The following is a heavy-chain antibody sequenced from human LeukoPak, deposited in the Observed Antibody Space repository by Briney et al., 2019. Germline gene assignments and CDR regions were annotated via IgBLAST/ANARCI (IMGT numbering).Heavy chain of an antibody. CDR2: ISYDGSNK. Sequence: GGSLRLSCAASGFTFSSYAMHWVRQAPGKGLEWVAVISYDGSNKYYADSVKGRFTISRDNSKNTLYLQMNSLRAEDTAVYYCARETGSAVGSTDFDYWGQGTLVTVSS. CDR1: GFTFSSYA. V-gene: IGHV3-30-3*01. J-gene: IGHJ4*02. CDR3: ARETGSAVGSTDFDY. D-gene: IGHD4-17*01.